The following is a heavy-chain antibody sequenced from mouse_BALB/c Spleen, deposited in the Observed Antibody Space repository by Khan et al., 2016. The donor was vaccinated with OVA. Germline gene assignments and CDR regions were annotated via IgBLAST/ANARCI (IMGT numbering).Heavy chain of an antibody. CDR1: GYTFTTAG. CDR2: INTHSGVP. CDR3: AGGEAAYYRNDGGAMEY. Sequence: VQLVESGPELKKPGETVRISCKASGYTFTTAGIQWVQKMPGKGLKWIGWINTHSGVPKYAEDFKGRFAFSLEISVNTAYLQLTHLKNEDTATFCRAGGEAAYYRNDGGAMEYWGQGTSVTVSS. J-gene: IGHJ4*01. D-gene: IGHD2-14*01. V-gene: IGHV9-4*02.